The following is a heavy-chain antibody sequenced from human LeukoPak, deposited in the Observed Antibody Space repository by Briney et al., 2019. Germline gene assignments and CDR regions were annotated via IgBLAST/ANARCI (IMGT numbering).Heavy chain of an antibody. D-gene: IGHD6-13*01. J-gene: IGHJ4*02. CDR2: IYYSGST. V-gene: IGHV4-30-4*08. CDR1: GGSISSGDYY. CDR3: ARSGGSSWYPSLFDY. Sequence: SQTLSLTCTVSGGSISSGDYYWSWIRQPPGKGLEWIGYIYYSGSTYYNPSLKSRVTISVDTSKNQFSLKLSSVTAADTAVYYCARSGGSSWYPSLFDYWGQGTLVTVSS.